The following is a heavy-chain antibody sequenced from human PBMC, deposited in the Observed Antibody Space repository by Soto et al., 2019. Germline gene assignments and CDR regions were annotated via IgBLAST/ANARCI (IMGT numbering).Heavy chain of an antibody. CDR1: GFTFRSYA. V-gene: IGHV3-21*01. D-gene: IGHD6-19*01. J-gene: IGHJ4*02. CDR2: ISSTSTCT. CDR3: ARDLALAGNY. Sequence: GGSLRLSCAASGFTFRSYAMNWVRQTQEKGLEWVSSISSTSTCTHYADSVKGRFTISRDNANNSLFLQMNSLRAEDTAIYYCARDLALAGNYWGQGALVTVSS.